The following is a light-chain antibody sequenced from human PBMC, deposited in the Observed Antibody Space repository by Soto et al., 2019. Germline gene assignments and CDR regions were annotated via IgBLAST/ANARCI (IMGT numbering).Light chain of an antibody. CDR1: QSVSSSY. CDR2: GAS. CDR3: QQYPGYT. Sequence: EIVLTQSPGTLSLSPGERATLSCRASQSVSSSYLAWYQQKPGQAPRLLIYGASSRATGIPDRFSGSGSGTDFTLTISRLEPEDFAVYYCQQYPGYTFGQGPELEIK. J-gene: IGKJ2*01. V-gene: IGKV3-20*01.